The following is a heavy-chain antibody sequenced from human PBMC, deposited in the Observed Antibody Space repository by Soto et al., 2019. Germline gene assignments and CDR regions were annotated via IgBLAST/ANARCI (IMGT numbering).Heavy chain of an antibody. CDR3: AKVPVAGFLAEYFQH. Sequence: EVQLLESGGGLVQPGGSLRLSCAASGFTFSSYAMSWVRQAPGKGLEWVSAISGSGGSTYYADSVKGRFTISRDNSKNTLYLQMDSLRAEDTAVYYCAKVPVAGFLAEYFQHWGQGTLVTVSS. V-gene: IGHV3-23*01. CDR2: ISGSGGST. J-gene: IGHJ1*01. D-gene: IGHD6-19*01. CDR1: GFTFSSYA.